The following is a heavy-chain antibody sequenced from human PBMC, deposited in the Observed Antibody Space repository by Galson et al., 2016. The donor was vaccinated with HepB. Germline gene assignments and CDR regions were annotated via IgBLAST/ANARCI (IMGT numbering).Heavy chain of an antibody. CDR1: GDSVYNNGAA. Sequence: CAISGDSVYNNGAAWVWIRHSPSRGLEWLGRTFYRSTWENHYAGSVINRITISPDTSRNQFSLHLHPLTPEDTAVYYCARAVMLGRGMDVWGQGTTVTVSS. V-gene: IGHV6-1*01. CDR3: ARAVMLGRGMDV. D-gene: IGHD3-10*01. J-gene: IGHJ6*02. CDR2: TFYRSTWEN.